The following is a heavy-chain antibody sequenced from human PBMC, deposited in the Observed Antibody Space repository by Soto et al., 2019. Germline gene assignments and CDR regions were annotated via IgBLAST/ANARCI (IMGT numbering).Heavy chain of an antibody. J-gene: IGHJ4*02. Sequence: EVQLLDSGGGLVQPGGSLRLSCAASGFTFSNYAMTWVRQGPGKGLEWVSGISGSGGRSYYADSVKVRFTISRDNSKSTLYLQMNSLRSEDTAVYYCAKAYFVWSSEQPYYFDYWGQGTLVTVSS. CDR1: GFTFSNYA. D-gene: IGHD3-16*01. V-gene: IGHV3-23*01. CDR3: AKAYFVWSSEQPYYFDY. CDR2: ISGSGGRS.